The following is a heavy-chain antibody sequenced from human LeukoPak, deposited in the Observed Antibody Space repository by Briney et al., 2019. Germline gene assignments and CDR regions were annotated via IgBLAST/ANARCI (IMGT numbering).Heavy chain of an antibody. D-gene: IGHD2/OR15-2a*01. Sequence: ASVKVSCKASGYTFTSYGISWVRQTPGQGLEWMGWISAYNGNTNYAQKLQGRVTMTTDTSTSTAYMELRSLRSDDTAVYYCARFSAPGIVLDYWGQGTLVTVSS. V-gene: IGHV1-18*01. J-gene: IGHJ4*02. CDR3: ARFSAPGIVLDY. CDR1: GYTFTSYG. CDR2: ISAYNGNT.